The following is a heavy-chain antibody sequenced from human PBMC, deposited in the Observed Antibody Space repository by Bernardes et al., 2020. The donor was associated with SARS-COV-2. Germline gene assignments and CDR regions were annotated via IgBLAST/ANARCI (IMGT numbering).Heavy chain of an antibody. CDR2: SRHRNNAYSI. CDR1: GLSLNDQY. V-gene: IGHV3-72*01. J-gene: IGHJ6*02. CDR3: RHYLYQYGLEG. Sequence: GGSLRLSCAASGLSLNDQYMDWVRQAPGQGLEWIGRSRHRNNAYSIEYAASVRGRFIVSRDVSRNSLYLQMNSLKTEDTAVYYCRHYLYQYGLEGWGQGTTVIVSS.